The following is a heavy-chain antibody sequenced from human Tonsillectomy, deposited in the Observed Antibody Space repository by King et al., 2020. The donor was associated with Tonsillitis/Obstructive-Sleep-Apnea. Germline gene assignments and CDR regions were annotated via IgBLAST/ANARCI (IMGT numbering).Heavy chain of an antibody. D-gene: IGHD3-22*01. CDR1: GDSIRSDDYY. CDR3: ARKADNSGYYNDAPHFDY. J-gene: IGHJ4*02. CDR2: IFYTGST. V-gene: IGHV4-31*03. Sequence: QVQLQESGPGLVKPSQTLSLTCTVSGDSIRSDDYYWSWLRQHPGKGLEWIGYIFYTGSTYYNPSLRSRISISVDTSKNQFSLRLSSVTAADTAIYYCARKADNSGYYNDAPHFDYWGPGILVTVSS.